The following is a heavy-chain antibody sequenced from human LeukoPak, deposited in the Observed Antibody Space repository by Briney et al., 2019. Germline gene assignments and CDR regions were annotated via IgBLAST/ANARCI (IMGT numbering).Heavy chain of an antibody. CDR3: ARDLGYSIPFDY. CDR2: INHSGST. D-gene: IGHD2-15*01. J-gene: IGHJ4*02. V-gene: IGHV4-34*01. CDR1: GGSISSYY. Sequence: PSETLSLXCTVSGGSISSYYWSWIRQPPGKGLEWIGEINHSGSTNYNPSLKSRVTISVDTSKNQFSLKLSSVTAADTAVYYCARDLGYSIPFDYWGQGTLVTVSS.